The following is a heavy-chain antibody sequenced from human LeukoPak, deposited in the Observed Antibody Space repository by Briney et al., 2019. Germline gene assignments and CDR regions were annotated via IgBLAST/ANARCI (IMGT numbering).Heavy chain of an antibody. CDR1: GGSFSGYY. CDR2: INHSGST. J-gene: IGHJ5*02. Sequence: PSETLSLTCAVYGGSFSGYYWSWIRQPPGKGLEWIGEINHSGSTNFNTPLKSRVTISVEKSKNQFSLNLSSVTAADTAVYYCARGSWGCSSTSGYGWFDPWGEGTLVTASS. D-gene: IGHD2-2*01. CDR3: ARGSWGCSSTSGYGWFDP. V-gene: IGHV4-34*01.